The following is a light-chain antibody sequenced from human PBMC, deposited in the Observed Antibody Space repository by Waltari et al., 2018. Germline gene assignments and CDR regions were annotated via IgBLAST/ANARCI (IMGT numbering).Light chain of an antibody. Sequence: QSALTQPRSVSGSPGQSVTIPGPGAGRDVGGYNYVTWYQQHPAKAPKLTLDEVSKRPSRVPDLFSGSKSGNTASLTISGLQAEDEADYYCCSYAGDYSWIFGGGTKVTVL. CDR3: CSYAGDYSWI. V-gene: IGLV2-11*01. CDR2: EVS. CDR1: GRDVGGYNY. J-gene: IGLJ2*01.